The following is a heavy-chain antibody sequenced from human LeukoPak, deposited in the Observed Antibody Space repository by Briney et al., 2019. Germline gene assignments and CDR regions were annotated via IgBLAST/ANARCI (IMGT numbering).Heavy chain of an antibody. J-gene: IGHJ4*02. CDR1: GGTFSSYA. CDR2: IIPILGIA. V-gene: IGHV1-69*04. D-gene: IGHD3-22*01. Sequence: GASVKVSCKASGGTFSSYAISWVRQAPGQGLEWMGRIIPILGIATYAQKFQGSVTITADKSTSTAYMELSSLRSEDTAVYYCAREQDYDSSKFDYWGQGTLVTVSS. CDR3: AREQDYDSSKFDY.